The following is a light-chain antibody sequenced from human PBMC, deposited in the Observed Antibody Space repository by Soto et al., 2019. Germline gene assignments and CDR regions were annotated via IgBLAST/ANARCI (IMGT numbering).Light chain of an antibody. CDR1: QSLLYSNGYNY. CDR3: LQTLQTPLYT. J-gene: IGKJ2*01. V-gene: IGKV2-28*01. CDR2: LGS. Sequence: DIVMTQSPLSLPVTPGEPASISCRSSQSLLYSNGYNYLDWYLQKPGQSPQLLISLGSNRASGVPDRFSGSGSGTDFTLKISRVEAEDVGVYYCLQTLQTPLYTFGQGTKLEIK.